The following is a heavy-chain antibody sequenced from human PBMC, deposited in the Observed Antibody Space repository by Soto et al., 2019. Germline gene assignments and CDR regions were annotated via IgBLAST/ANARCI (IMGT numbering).Heavy chain of an antibody. CDR1: GFIVSSSY. J-gene: IGHJ4*02. CDR2: IYSDGRT. V-gene: IGHV3-53*02. CDR3: ARCSGWYGQCYFDC. D-gene: IGHD6-13*01. Sequence: DVQLVETGGGLIQPGGSLRLSCAASGFIVSSSYMSWVRQAPGKGLEWVSVIYSDGRTYYADSVKGRFTISRDNSKNTSYPQITSLSAKDTALYYCARCSGWYGQCYFDCWGQGTLVTVSS.